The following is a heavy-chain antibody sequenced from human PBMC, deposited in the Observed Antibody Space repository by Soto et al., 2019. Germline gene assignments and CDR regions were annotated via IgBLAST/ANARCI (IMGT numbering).Heavy chain of an antibody. CDR2: MNPNSGNT. D-gene: IGHD5-12*01. CDR3: ARAVATIPLWFPDY. Sequence: ASVLVSCMAYGNTFTSYDITRVRQATGQGLEWMGWMNPNSGNTDYAQKVHGRVTMTSDTSTGTAYMELGSLRSDDTAVYYCARAVATIPLWFPDYWGQGTLVTVSS. J-gene: IGHJ4*02. V-gene: IGHV1-8*01. CDR1: GNTFTSYD.